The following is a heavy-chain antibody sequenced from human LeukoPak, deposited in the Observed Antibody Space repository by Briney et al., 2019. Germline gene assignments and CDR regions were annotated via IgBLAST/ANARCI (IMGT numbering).Heavy chain of an antibody. Sequence: ASVKVSCKASGYTFTSYDINWVRQATGQGREWMGWMNPNSGNTGYAQKFQGRVTMTRNTSISTAYVELSSLRSEDTAVYYCARALRFLVGDYYYMDVWGKGTTVTVSS. CDR2: MNPNSGNT. V-gene: IGHV1-8*01. CDR3: ARALRFLVGDYYYMDV. J-gene: IGHJ6*03. CDR1: GYTFTSYD. D-gene: IGHD3-3*01.